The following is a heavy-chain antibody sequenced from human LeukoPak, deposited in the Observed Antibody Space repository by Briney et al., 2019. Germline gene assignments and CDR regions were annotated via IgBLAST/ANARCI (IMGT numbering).Heavy chain of an antibody. CDR2: ISGSSSYI. CDR1: GFTFSAYT. V-gene: IGHV3-21*01. CDR3: ARERGGYSSSPFDY. Sequence: GGSLRLSCAASGFTFSAYTLNWVRQAPGKGLEWVSSISGSSSYIYYADSVRGRFTISRDNAKNSLYLQMNSLRADDTAVYYCARERGGYSSSPFDYWGQGTLVTVSS. J-gene: IGHJ4*02. D-gene: IGHD6-13*01.